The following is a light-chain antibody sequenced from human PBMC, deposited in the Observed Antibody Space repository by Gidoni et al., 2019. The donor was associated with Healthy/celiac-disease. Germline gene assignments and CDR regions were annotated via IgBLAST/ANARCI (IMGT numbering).Light chain of an antibody. Sequence: LIYGASSRATGIPDRFSGSGSGTDFTLTISRLEPEDFAVYYGQQYGSSITFGQGTRLEIK. V-gene: IGKV3-20*01. J-gene: IGKJ5*01. CDR3: QQYGSSIT. CDR2: GAS.